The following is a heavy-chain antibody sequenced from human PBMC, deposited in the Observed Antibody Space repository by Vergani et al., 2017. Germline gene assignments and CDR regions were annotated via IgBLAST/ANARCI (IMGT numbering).Heavy chain of an antibody. V-gene: IGHV5-51*03. CDR2: IHPGDSDN. CDR1: GYSFTSYW. J-gene: IGHJ4*02. CDR3: AGSSDIVVVPAAIGDY. D-gene: IGHD2-2*01. Sequence: EVQLVQSGADVKKPGESLKISCKGSGYSFTSYWIGWVRQMPGKGLEWMRIIHPGDSDNRYSPSFQGQVTISADKSISTAYLQGSSLKASDTAMYYCAGSSDIVVVPAAIGDYWGQGTLVTVSS.